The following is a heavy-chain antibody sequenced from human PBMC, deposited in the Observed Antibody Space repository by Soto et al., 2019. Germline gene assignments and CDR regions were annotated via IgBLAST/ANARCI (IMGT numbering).Heavy chain of an antibody. CDR1: GFAFSSYA. J-gene: IGHJ4*02. CDR2: ISSSGGST. D-gene: IGHD3-16*01. V-gene: IGHV3-23*01. Sequence: EVQLLESGGGLVQTGGSLRLSCVASGFAFSSYAMSWVRQAPGKGPEWVSSISSSGGSTYYADSVTGRFTISRAYSKNTLYLQMDSLRYDDTAVYYCAKGLYDYDYCFDSWGQGTLVTVSS. CDR3: AKGLYDYDYCFDS.